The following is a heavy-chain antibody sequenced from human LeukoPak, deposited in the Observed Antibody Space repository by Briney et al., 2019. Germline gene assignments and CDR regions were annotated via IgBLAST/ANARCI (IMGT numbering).Heavy chain of an antibody. V-gene: IGHV3-48*04. J-gene: IGHJ4*02. Sequence: GGSLRLSCVASGSTFSTYNMDWVRQAPGKGLEWVSYISSSTSTIHYADSVKGRFTISRDNAKNSLYLQMNSLRAEDTAVYYCTREDHSNYNYWGQGTLVTVSS. CDR1: GSTFSTYN. CDR2: ISSSTSTI. D-gene: IGHD4-11*01. CDR3: TREDHSNYNY.